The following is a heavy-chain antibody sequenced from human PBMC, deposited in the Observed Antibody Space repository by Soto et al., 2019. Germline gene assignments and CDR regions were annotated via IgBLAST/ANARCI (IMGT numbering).Heavy chain of an antibody. J-gene: IGHJ5*02. D-gene: IGHD3-3*01. V-gene: IGHV4-34*01. Sequence: PSETLSLTCAVYGGSFSGYYWSWIRQPPGKGLEWIGSVNYSGSTYYNPSLKSRVNISVDTSKNQFSLNVSSVTAADTAVYYCARSAHDNFYNWFDPWGQGTLVTVSS. CDR1: GGSFSGYY. CDR3: ARSAHDNFYNWFDP. CDR2: VNYSGST.